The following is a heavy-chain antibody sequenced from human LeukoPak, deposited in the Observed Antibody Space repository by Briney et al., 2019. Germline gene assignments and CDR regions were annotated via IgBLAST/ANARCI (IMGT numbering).Heavy chain of an antibody. D-gene: IGHD5-18*01. V-gene: IGHV3-21*01. CDR1: GFTFSSYS. CDR3: ARDGVGGYSYGYAFDY. CDR2: ISSSSSYI. J-gene: IGHJ4*02. Sequence: GGPRRLSGAPSGFTFSSYSMNWVRQAPGKGLDWFSSISSSSSYIYYADSVKGRFTISRDNAKNSLYLQMNSLRAEDTAVYYCARDGVGGYSYGYAFDYWGQGTLVTVSS.